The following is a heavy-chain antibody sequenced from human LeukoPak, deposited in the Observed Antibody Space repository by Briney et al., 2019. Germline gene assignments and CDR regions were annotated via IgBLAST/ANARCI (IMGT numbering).Heavy chain of an antibody. CDR1: GFSFSSHS. CDR2: ISSSSGII. CDR3: ARDSAGDYGDYFDY. V-gene: IGHV3-48*02. J-gene: IGHJ4*02. D-gene: IGHD4-17*01. Sequence: PGRSLRLSCAASGFSFSSHSMNWVRQAPGKWLEWVSLISSSSGIINYADSVKGRFTISRDNAKNSLYLQMNSLRDEDTAVYYCARDSAGDYGDYFDYWGQGTLVTVS.